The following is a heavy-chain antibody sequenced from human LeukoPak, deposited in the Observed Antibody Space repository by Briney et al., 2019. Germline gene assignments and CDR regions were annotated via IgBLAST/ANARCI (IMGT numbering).Heavy chain of an antibody. CDR2: INTDGSST. J-gene: IGHJ3*02. V-gene: IGHV3-74*01. CDR1: GFTLSSYW. D-gene: IGHD1-26*01. CDR3: ARVIGWDEPFDI. Sequence: KTGGSLRPSCSASGFTLSSYWMHWVRQAPGKGLVWVSRINTDGSSTNYADSVKGRFTVSRDNAKNTLYLQMNSLRAEDTAVYYCARVIGWDEPFDIWGQGTMVTVSS.